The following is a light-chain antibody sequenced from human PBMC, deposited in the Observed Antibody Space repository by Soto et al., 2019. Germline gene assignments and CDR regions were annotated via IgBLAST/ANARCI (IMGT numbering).Light chain of an antibody. CDR3: SSYTSSSTYV. Sequence: QSALTQPASVSGSPEQSITISCTGTSTDIGRYNYVSWYQQHPGKAPKLMIYDVSNRPSGVSNRFSGSKSGNTASLTISGLQAEDEADYYCSSYTSSSTYVFGTGTKLTVL. CDR2: DVS. CDR1: STDIGRYNY. V-gene: IGLV2-14*03. J-gene: IGLJ1*01.